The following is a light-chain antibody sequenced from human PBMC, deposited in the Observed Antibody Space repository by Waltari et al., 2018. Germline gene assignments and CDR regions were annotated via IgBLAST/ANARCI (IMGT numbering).Light chain of an antibody. J-gene: IGLJ2*01. CDR1: TSTPGNTA. Sequence: QSVLTPPPSVSEAPRQRVTISCSGSTSTPGNTALSWYQQLPGKAPKLLIYYDDLLPSGVSGRFSGSKSGTLASLAISGLQSEDEADYYCAAWDDSLNGLVFGGGTKLTVL. V-gene: IGLV1-36*01. CDR2: YDD. CDR3: AAWDDSLNGLV.